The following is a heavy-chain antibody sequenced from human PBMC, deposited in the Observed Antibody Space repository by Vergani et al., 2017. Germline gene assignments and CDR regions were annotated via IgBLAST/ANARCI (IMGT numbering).Heavy chain of an antibody. V-gene: IGHV3-49*04. CDR1: GFSFGDYA. D-gene: IGHD5-18*01. J-gene: IGHJ4*02. Sequence: EVQLVESGGGLVPPGRSLRLSCAASGFSFGDYAMTWVRHAPGKGLEWVAFIRNKAYGGTTEYAASVKGRFTISRDDSKRRAYLQLSGLKTEDTAVYFCSRGRGYSFGYADYWGQGTLVTVSS. CDR2: IRNKAYGGTT. CDR3: SRGRGYSFGYADY.